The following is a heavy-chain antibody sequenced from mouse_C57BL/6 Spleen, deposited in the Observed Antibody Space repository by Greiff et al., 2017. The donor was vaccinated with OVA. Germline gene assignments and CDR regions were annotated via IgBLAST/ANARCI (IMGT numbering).Heavy chain of an antibody. CDR3: TGGGDWDDY. CDR1: GFTFSTYW. D-gene: IGHD4-1*01. Sequence: EVHLVESGGGLVQPGGSMKLSCVASGFTFSTYWMNWVRQSPETGLEWVAQIRLKSDNYATHYAESVKGRFTISRDDSKSSVYLQMNNLRAEDTGIYYCTGGGDWDDYWGQGTTLTVSS. V-gene: IGHV6-3*01. J-gene: IGHJ2*01. CDR2: IRLKSDNYAT.